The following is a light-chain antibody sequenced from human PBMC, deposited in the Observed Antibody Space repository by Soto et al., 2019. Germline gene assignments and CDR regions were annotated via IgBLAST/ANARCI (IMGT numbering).Light chain of an antibody. CDR2: AAS. V-gene: IGKV1-12*01. J-gene: IGKJ5*01. CDR3: QQANRFPIT. CDR1: QGISSW. Sequence: DIQMTQSPSSVSASVGDRVTITCRASQGISSWLVWYQQKPGKAPKLLIYAASRLQSGVPSRFSGSGSGTDFTLTISNLQPEDFATYYCQQANRFPITFDQGTRLEIK.